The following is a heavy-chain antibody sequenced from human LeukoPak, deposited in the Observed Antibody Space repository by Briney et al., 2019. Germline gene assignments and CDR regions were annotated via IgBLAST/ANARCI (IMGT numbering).Heavy chain of an antibody. V-gene: IGHV3-23*01. CDR3: AKESSGGWYPGFDY. CDR2: IPASGGST. J-gene: IGHJ4*02. CDR1: GFTFSSNV. D-gene: IGHD6-19*01. Sequence: AGSLSLSCAASGFTFSSNVMIWVRQAPGKGLEWVLSIPASGGSTYYADSVKGRFTISRDNSKNSLYLQMNSLRAEDTAVYYCAKESSGGWYPGFDYWGQGILVSVSS.